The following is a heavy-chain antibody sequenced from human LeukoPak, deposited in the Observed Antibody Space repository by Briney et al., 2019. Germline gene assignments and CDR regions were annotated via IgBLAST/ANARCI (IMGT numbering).Heavy chain of an antibody. CDR2: ISSTVITT. J-gene: IGHJ4*02. V-gene: IGHV3-11*01. D-gene: IGHD1-20*01. CDR1: GFTFTDYY. Sequence: GGSLRLSCVASGFTFTDYYMSWIRQAPGKGLEWVSYISSTVITTYYADSVKGRFTISRDNAKNSLYLQMNSLRAEDTAVYYCVRSVYNWNDVDYWGQGTLVIVSS. CDR3: VRSVYNWNDVDY.